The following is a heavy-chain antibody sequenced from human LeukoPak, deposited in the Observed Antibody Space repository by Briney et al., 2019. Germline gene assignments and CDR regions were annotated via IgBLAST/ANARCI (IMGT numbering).Heavy chain of an antibody. CDR2: ISASGAGT. D-gene: IGHD1-26*01. J-gene: IGHJ4*02. CDR1: GFTFNTYT. V-gene: IGHV3-23*01. CDR3: AKGGRSTGRHGY. Sequence: GGSLRLSCAASGFTFNTYTMTWVRQAPGKGLEWVSSISASGAGTYYADSAKGRFTVSRDNSKNTLYLQMNSLRAEDTAVYFCAKGGRSTGRHGYWAQGTLVTVSS.